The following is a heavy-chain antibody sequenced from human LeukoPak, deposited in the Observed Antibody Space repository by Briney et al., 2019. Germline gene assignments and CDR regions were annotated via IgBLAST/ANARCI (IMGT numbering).Heavy chain of an antibody. D-gene: IGHD3-22*01. CDR2: ISSSSSTL. Sequence: PGGSLRLSCAASGFTFSSYSMNWVRQAPGKGLEWVSYISSSSSTLYYADPVKGRFTISRDRAKNSLYLQMNSLRAEDTAVYYCARESTMMVDPWGQGTLVTVSS. J-gene: IGHJ5*02. CDR1: GFTFSSYS. V-gene: IGHV3-48*01. CDR3: ARESTMMVDP.